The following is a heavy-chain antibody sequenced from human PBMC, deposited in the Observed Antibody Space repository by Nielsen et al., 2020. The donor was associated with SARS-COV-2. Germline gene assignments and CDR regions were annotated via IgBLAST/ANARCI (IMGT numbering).Heavy chain of an antibody. CDR3: ARDLYSSGWWGYFQY. V-gene: IGHV3-30-3*01. CDR2: ISYEGSNK. D-gene: IGHD6-19*01. Sequence: GESLKISCAASGFTLSNYALHWVRQAPGKGLEWVAFISYEGSNKYYADSVKGRFTISRDNSKNTLSLQMNSLRPEDAAVYYCARDLYSSGWWGYFQYWGQGTLVIVSS. J-gene: IGHJ1*01. CDR1: GFTLSNYA.